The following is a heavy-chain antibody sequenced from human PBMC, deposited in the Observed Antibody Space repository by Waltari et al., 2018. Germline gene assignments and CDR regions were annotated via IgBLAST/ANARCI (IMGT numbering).Heavy chain of an antibody. CDR1: GGSISPIGYY. Sequence: QLQLQETGPGLVKPSETLSLTCTVPGGSISPIGYYWAWVRQPPGKGLEWIGTIYQSGTTYYNPSLESRVTISVDTSRNQFSLKLRSVTAADTAVYYCARHGGYFSNFDYWGQGTLVTVSS. V-gene: IGHV4-39*01. D-gene: IGHD2-21*01. CDR3: ARHGGYFSNFDY. J-gene: IGHJ4*02. CDR2: IYQSGTT.